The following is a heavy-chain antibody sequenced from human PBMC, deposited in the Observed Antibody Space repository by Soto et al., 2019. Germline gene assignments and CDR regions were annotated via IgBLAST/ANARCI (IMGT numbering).Heavy chain of an antibody. J-gene: IGHJ3*02. Sequence: QVQLQESGPGLVKPSQTLSLTCTVSGGSISSGDYYWSWIRQPPGKGLEWIGYIYYSGSTYYNPSLKSRVTISVDTSKNQFSLKLSSVTAADTAVYYCARDKDSSSSRFAGAFDIWGQGPMVTVSS. CDR2: IYYSGST. D-gene: IGHD6-6*01. CDR1: GGSISSGDYY. V-gene: IGHV4-30-4*01. CDR3: ARDKDSSSSRFAGAFDI.